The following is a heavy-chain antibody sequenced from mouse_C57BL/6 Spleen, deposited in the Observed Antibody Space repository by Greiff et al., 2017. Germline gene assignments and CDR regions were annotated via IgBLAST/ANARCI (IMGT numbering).Heavy chain of an antibody. D-gene: IGHD1-1*01. CDR3: ARLGDYYGSSPFDY. CDR1: GYTFTSYW. CDR2: IDPSDNYT. V-gene: IGHV1-59*01. Sequence: QVQLQQPGAELVRPGTSVKLSCTASGYTFTSYWMHWVQQNPGQGLEWIGVIDPSDNYTNYNQKFKGKATFTVDTSSSTAYMQLSSLTSEDSAVYYCARLGDYYGSSPFDYWGQGTTLTVAS. J-gene: IGHJ2*01.